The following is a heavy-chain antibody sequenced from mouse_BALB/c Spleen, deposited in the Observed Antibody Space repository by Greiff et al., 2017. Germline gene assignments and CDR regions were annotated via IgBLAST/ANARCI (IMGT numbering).Heavy chain of an antibody. V-gene: IGHV3-2*02. Sequence: EVKLQESGPGLVKPSQSLSLTCTVTGYSITSDYAWNWIRQFPGNKLEWMGYISYSGSTSYNPSLKSRISITRDTSKNQFFLQLNSVTTEDTATYYCASSHWDRGAWFAYWGQGTLVTVSA. J-gene: IGHJ3*01. CDR2: ISYSGST. CDR3: ASSHWDRGAWFAY. D-gene: IGHD4-1*01. CDR1: GYSITSDYA.